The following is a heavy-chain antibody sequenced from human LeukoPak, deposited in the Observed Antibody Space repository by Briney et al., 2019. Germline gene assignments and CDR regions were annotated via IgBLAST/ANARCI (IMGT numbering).Heavy chain of an antibody. CDR1: GFSIRSSW. J-gene: IGHJ4*02. V-gene: IGHV3-7*01. CDR2: MNEDGSVT. D-gene: IGHD7-27*01. Sequence: GSLRLSCAVSGFSIRSSWMSWVRQTPGQGLEWVADMNEDGSVTWYADSVKGRFTVSRDNAKNSVDLQMSSLRVEDTAVYYCARDPAWGAIDYWGQGTLVTVSS. CDR3: ARDPAWGAIDY.